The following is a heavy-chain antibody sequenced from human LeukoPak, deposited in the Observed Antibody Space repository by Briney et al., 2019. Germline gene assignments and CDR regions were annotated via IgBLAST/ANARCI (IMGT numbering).Heavy chain of an antibody. J-gene: IGHJ5*02. CDR1: GGSISSSNW. D-gene: IGHD6-13*01. Sequence: KPSGTLSLTCAVSGGSISSSNWWSWVRQPPGKGLEWIGEIYHSGSTYYNPSLKSRVTISVDTSKNQFSLKLSSVTAADTAVYYCAATGYSSSWATYNWFDPWGQGTLVTVSS. CDR3: AATGYSSSWATYNWFDP. V-gene: IGHV4-4*02. CDR2: IYHSGST.